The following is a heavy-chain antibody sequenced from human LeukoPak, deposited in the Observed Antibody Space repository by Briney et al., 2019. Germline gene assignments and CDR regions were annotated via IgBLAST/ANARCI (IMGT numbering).Heavy chain of an antibody. V-gene: IGHV3-48*01. CDR1: GFTFSSYS. D-gene: IGHD2-8*02. Sequence: PGGSLRLSCAASGFTFSSYSMNWVRQAPGKGLEWVSYISSSSSTIYYADSVKGRFTISRDNAKNSLYLQMNSLRAEDTAVYYCAREKGYCPGGRCYNYYYYMDVWGKGTTVTFSS. CDR3: AREKGYCPGGRCYNYYYYMDV. J-gene: IGHJ6*03. CDR2: ISSSSSTI.